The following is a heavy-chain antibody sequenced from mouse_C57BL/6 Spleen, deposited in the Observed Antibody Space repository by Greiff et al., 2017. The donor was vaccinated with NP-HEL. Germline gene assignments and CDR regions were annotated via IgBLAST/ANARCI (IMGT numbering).Heavy chain of an antibody. CDR1: GYAFSSSW. CDR2: IYPGDGDT. D-gene: IGHD1-2*01. Sequence: VMLVESGPELVKPGASVKISCKASGYAFSSSWMNWVKPRPGKGLEWIGRIYPGDGDTNYNGKFKGKATLTADKSSSTAYMQLSSLTSEDSAVYFCARFLTGYDYFDYWGQGTTLTVSS. CDR3: ARFLTGYDYFDY. V-gene: IGHV1-82*01. J-gene: IGHJ2*01.